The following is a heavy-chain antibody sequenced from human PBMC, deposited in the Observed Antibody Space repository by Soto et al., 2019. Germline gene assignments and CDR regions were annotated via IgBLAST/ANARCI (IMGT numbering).Heavy chain of an antibody. CDR2: IYYSGST. V-gene: IGHV4-30-4*01. J-gene: IGHJ6*02. CDR1: GGSISSGDYY. D-gene: IGHD3-3*01. CDR3: ARDKRITIFGVVIEGDPTDYYGMDV. Sequence: PSETLSLTCTVSGGSISSGDYYWSWIRQPPGKGLEWIGYIYYSGSTYYNPPLKSRVTISVDTSKNQFSLKLSSVTAADTAVYYCARDKRITIFGVVIEGDPTDYYGMDVWGQGTTVTVSS.